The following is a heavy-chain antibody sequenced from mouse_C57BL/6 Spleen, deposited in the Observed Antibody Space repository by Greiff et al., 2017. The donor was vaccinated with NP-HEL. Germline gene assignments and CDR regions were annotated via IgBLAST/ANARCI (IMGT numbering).Heavy chain of an antibody. CDR1: GFSLTSYG. V-gene: IGHV2-5*01. D-gene: IGHD2-4*01. CDR3: AKGNDYDAGDAMDY. CDR2: IWRGGST. Sequence: QVQLQQSGPGLVQPSQSLSITCTVSGFSLTSYGVHWVRQSPGTGLEWLGVIWRGGSTDYNAAFMSRLSITKDNSKSQVFFKMNSLQADDTAIYYCAKGNDYDAGDAMDYWGQGTSVTVSS. J-gene: IGHJ4*01.